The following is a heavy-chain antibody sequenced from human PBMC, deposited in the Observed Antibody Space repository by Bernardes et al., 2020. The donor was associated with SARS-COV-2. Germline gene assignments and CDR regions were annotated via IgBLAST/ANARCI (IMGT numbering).Heavy chain of an antibody. J-gene: IGHJ6*02. CDR2: ITGSGGST. CDR3: AKDADPRPPQDYYGLDD. CDR1: GFTFSSFA. Sequence: GSLRLSCAASGFTFSSFAMSWVRQAPGKGLEWVSAITGSGGSTYYADSVKGRSTISRDNSKNTLYLQMNSLSAEDTAVYYCAKDADPRPPQDYYGLDDWGQGTTVTVSS. V-gene: IGHV3-23*01.